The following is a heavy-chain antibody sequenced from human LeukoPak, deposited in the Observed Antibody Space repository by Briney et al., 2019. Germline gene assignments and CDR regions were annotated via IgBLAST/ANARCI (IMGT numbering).Heavy chain of an antibody. CDR3: ARRLLGDSKKFDP. Sequence: SETLSLTCAVYGGSFSGYYWSWIRQPPGKGLEWIGEINHSGSTNYNPSLKSRVTISVDTSKNQFSLKLSSVTAADTAVYYCARRLLGDSKKFDPWGQGTLATVSS. J-gene: IGHJ5*02. V-gene: IGHV4-34*01. D-gene: IGHD3-22*01. CDR2: INHSGST. CDR1: GGSFSGYY.